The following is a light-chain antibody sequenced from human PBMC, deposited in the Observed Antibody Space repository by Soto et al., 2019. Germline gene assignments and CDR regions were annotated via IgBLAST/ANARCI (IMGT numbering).Light chain of an antibody. CDR3: QAYDYSLTASV. CDR1: SSNLGAGYD. Sequence: QSVLTQPPSVSAPPGQKVTISCTGNSSNLGAGYDVHWYQQLPGAAPKLVIFGNRNRPSGVPERFSGSKSGTSASLAITGLQAEDEADYYCQAYDYSLTASVFGGGTKVTVL. V-gene: IGLV1-40*02. J-gene: IGLJ3*02. CDR2: GNR.